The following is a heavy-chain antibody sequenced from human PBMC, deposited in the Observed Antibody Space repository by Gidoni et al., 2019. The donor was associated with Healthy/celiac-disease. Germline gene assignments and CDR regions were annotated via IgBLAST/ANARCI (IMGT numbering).Heavy chain of an antibody. V-gene: IGHV4-34*01. J-gene: IGHJ4*02. CDR1: GGSFSGYY. Sequence: QVQLQQWGAGLLKPSETLSLTCAVYGGSFSGYYWSWLRQPPGKGLEWIGEINHSGSTNYNPSLKSRVTISVDTSKNQFSLKLSSVTAADTAVYYCARGRVPGGYLRYSSSSSVKPCYFDYWGQGTLVTVSS. CDR3: ARGRVPGGYLRYSSSSSVKPCYFDY. D-gene: IGHD6-6*01. CDR2: INHSGST.